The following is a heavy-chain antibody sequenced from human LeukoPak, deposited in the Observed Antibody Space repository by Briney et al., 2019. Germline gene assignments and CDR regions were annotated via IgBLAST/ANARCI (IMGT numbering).Heavy chain of an antibody. CDR2: IYTSGST. CDR3: ARGPTTVTRAFGY. Sequence: SETLSLTCSVSGGSISIYYWSWIRQPAGKGLEWIGHIYTSGSTNYNPSLKSRVTMSVDTSKNQFSLKLSSVTAADTAVYYCARGPTTVTRAFGYWGQGTLVTVSS. CDR1: GGSISIYY. J-gene: IGHJ4*02. D-gene: IGHD4-17*01. V-gene: IGHV4-4*07.